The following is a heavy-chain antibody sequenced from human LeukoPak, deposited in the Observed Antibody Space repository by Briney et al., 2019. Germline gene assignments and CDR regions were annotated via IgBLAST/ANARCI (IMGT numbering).Heavy chain of an antibody. J-gene: IGHJ4*02. CDR1: GYTFTSYG. Sequence: ASVNVSCKASGYTFTSYGISWVRQAPGQGLEWMGWISAYNGNTNYAQKLQGRVTMTTDTSTSTAYMELRSLRSDDTAVYYCARGERCSSTSCYTEGGFDYWGQGTLVTVSS. CDR2: ISAYNGNT. D-gene: IGHD2-2*02. V-gene: IGHV1-18*01. CDR3: ARGERCSSTSCYTEGGFDY.